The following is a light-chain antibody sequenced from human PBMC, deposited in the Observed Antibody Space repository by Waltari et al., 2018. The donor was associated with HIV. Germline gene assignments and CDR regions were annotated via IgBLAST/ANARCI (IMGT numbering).Light chain of an antibody. J-gene: IGLJ1*01. Sequence: QSVLAQPPSVSVAPGQRVTISCTGSSSNIGAGYDVHWYQQLPGTAPKFLIYGTTNRPSGVPDRFSGSKSGSSASLAITGLQAEDEADYYCQSYDTSLSAYVFGTGTKVTVL. CDR1: SSNIGAGYD. CDR2: GTT. V-gene: IGLV1-40*01. CDR3: QSYDTSLSAYV.